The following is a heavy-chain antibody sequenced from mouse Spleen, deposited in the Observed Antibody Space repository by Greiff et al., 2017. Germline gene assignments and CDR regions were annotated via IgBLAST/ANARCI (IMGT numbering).Heavy chain of an antibody. J-gene: IGHJ2*01. CDR1: GYTFTDYN. D-gene: IGHD2-5*01. Sequence: VQLQQSGPELVKPGASVKIPCKASGYTFTDYNMDWVKQSHGKSLEWIGDINPNNGGTIYNQKFKGEATLTVDKSSSTAYMELRSLTSEDTAVYYCARRAYYSNYELGFDYWGQGTTLTVSS. CDR2: INPNNGGT. V-gene: IGHV1-18*01. CDR3: ARRAYYSNYELGFDY.